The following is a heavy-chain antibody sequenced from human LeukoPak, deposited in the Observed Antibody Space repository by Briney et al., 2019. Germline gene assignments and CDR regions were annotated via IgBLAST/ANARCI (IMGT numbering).Heavy chain of an antibody. D-gene: IGHD6-13*01. CDR3: ARDQGVAAAGVFDS. Sequence: SVKVSCKASGGTFSNYAISWVRQAPGQGLEWMGRIMPILDIVNFAQMFQGRVTITADKSTTTAYMELTSLRSDDTAVYYCARDQGVAAAGVFDSWGQGTLVTVSS. V-gene: IGHV1-69*10. CDR2: IMPILDIV. CDR1: GGTFSNYA. J-gene: IGHJ4*02.